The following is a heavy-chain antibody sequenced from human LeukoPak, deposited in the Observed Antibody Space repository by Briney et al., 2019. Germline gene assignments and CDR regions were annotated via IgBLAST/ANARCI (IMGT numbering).Heavy chain of an antibody. Sequence: ASVKVSCKASGYTFTGYRVTWVPQAPGQGLEWMGWISTYNGNTNYAQKFQGRVNMTTDTSTSTAYMELRSLRSDDTAVYYCARDQGYYLDYLGQGTLVTVSS. CDR2: ISTYNGNT. J-gene: IGHJ4*02. CDR1: GYTFTGYR. V-gene: IGHV1-18*01. CDR3: ARDQGYYLDY.